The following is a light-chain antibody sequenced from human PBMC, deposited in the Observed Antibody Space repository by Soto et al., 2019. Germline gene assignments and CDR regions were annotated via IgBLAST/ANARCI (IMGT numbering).Light chain of an antibody. V-gene: IGKV3-15*01. CDR1: QSVSSN. CDR2: GAS. CDR3: QHYNNWPLT. Sequence: EIVMTQSPATLSVSPGERATLSCRASQSVSSNLALYQQKPGQAPRLLIYGASTRATGIPARFSGSGSGTEFTLTISSLQSEDFAVYYCQHYNNWPLTFGGGTKVEIK. J-gene: IGKJ4*01.